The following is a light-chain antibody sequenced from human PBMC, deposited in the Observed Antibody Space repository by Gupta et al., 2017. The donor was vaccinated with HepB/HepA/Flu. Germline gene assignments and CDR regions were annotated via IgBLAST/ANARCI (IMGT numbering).Light chain of an antibody. V-gene: IGKV4-1*01. Sequence: IVMTQSPDSLAVSLGERATINCKSSQSVLLSSSNKNYLAWYQQKPGQPPKLLFYWASTREYGVPDRFSGSGSGTDFTLTISGLQAEDVAVYYCQQYFSTPFTFAPGTKVEIK. J-gene: IGKJ3*01. CDR1: QSVLLSSSNKNY. CDR3: QQYFSTPFT. CDR2: WAS.